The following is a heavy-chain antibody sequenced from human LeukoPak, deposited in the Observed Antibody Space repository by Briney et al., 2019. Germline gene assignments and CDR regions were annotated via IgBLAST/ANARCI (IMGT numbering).Heavy chain of an antibody. Sequence: SETLSLTCTVSGGSISSYYWSWIRQPPGKGLEWIGNINYSGSTNYNPSLKSRVTISVDTSKNQFSLKLSSMTAADTAVYYCARDPPELLHAFDIWGQGTMVTGSS. V-gene: IGHV4-59*01. CDR3: ARDPPELLHAFDI. J-gene: IGHJ3*02. D-gene: IGHD1-26*01. CDR2: INYSGST. CDR1: GGSISSYY.